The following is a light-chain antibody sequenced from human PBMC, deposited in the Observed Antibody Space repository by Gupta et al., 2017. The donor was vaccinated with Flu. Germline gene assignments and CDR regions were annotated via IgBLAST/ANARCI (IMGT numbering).Light chain of an antibody. V-gene: IGKV4-1*01. CDR3: QQYEATPLT. Sequence: DIVMTQSPDSLAVSLGERATINCKSSQSVLYSSNNKNYLAWYQQKPGQPPKLLIYWASTRESGVPDRFSGSGSGTXFTLTIXSLQAEDMAVYYCQQYEATPLTFGXGTKVEIK. CDR1: QSVLYSSNNKNY. CDR2: WAS. J-gene: IGKJ4*01.